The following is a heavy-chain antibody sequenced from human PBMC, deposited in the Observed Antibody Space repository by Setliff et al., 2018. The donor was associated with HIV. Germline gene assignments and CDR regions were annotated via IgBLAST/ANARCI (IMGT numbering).Heavy chain of an antibody. Sequence: PGGSLRLSCAASGFIFSDYYMSWIRQAPGKGLEWVSYITSSNNYMKYADSVKGRFTISRDNAKNSLYLQINSLRAEDTAVYYCAKAYYYDSSGYSRYYYYYGMDVWGQGTTVTVSS. CDR1: GFIFSDYY. CDR3: AKAYYYDSSGYSRYYYYYGMDV. V-gene: IGHV3-11*05. CDR2: ITSSNNYM. J-gene: IGHJ6*02. D-gene: IGHD3-22*01.